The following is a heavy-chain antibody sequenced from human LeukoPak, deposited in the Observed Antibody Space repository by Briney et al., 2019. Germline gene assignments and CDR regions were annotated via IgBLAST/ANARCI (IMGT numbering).Heavy chain of an antibody. D-gene: IGHD3-10*01. CDR1: GFTFTTYW. V-gene: IGHV3-7*01. CDR2: IKQDGTEK. J-gene: IGHJ4*02. Sequence: GGSLRLSCAGSGFTFTTYWMSWVRQAPGKGLEWVANIKQDGTEKYYVDYVKGRFTISRDNAKNSLYLQMNSLRVDDTAVYYCAKVAKYYYGSETYYFFEHWGQGTPVTASS. CDR3: AKVAKYYYGSETYYFFEH.